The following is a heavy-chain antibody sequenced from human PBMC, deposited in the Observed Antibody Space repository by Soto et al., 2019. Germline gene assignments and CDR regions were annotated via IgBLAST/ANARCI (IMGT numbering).Heavy chain of an antibody. Sequence: QVQLVQSGAEVRKPGSSVRVSCKASGGSFNRHTISWVRQAPGQGLEWMGGIIPIFGTANHAQKFQGRVTITADESTSTAYMELSSLRSEDTAVYYCARDRQQIGYYYGMDVWGQGTTVTVSS. CDR1: GGSFNRHT. V-gene: IGHV1-69*01. CDR2: IIPIFGTA. D-gene: IGHD6-13*01. J-gene: IGHJ6*02. CDR3: ARDRQQIGYYYGMDV.